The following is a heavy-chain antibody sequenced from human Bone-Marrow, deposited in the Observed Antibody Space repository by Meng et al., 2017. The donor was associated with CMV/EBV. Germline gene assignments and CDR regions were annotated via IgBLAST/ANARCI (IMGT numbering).Heavy chain of an antibody. D-gene: IGHD1-26*01. J-gene: IGHJ4*02. CDR3: ARQWEFVSPLDH. V-gene: IGHV3-11*06. CDR2: ISSSSSYI. CDR1: GFTFSDYY. Sequence: GESLKISCAASGFTFSDYYMSWIRQAPGKGLEWVSSISSSSSYIFYADSVKGRFTISRDNAKNSLYLQMNSLRDEDTAVYYCARQWEFVSPLDHWGQGTLVTVSP.